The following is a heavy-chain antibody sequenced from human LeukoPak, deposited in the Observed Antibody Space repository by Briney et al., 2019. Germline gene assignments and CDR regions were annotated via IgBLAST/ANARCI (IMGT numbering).Heavy chain of an antibody. D-gene: IGHD4-23*01. CDR3: ARIQAYGGNSEGYYFNY. V-gene: IGHV2-70*01. J-gene: IGHJ4*02. CDR2: TAWDDDK. Sequence: ESGPTLVNATQTLTVTCTFSGFSLSTSGMCVSWIRQPPGTTLEWLALTAWDDDKFYSTSLKTRLTISKDTSKNQVVLTMTNMDPVDTATYYCARIQAYGGNSEGYYFNYWGQGTLVTVSS. CDR1: GFSLSTSGMC.